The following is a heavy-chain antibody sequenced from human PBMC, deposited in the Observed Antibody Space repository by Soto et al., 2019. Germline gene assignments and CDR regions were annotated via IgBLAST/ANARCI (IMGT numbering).Heavy chain of an antibody. CDR1: ALPLSTYG. D-gene: IGHD2-15*01. V-gene: IGHV3-23*01. Sequence: EVQLLESGGGLVQPGGSLRLSCAASALPLSTYGMSWVRQAPGKGLEWVSGISGSGDNTYYADSVKGRFTISRDSSKTTLFLQMNSLRAEDTAVYYCANDPRGPYCWGQGTLVTVSS. CDR2: ISGSGDNT. CDR3: ANDPRGPYC. J-gene: IGHJ4*02.